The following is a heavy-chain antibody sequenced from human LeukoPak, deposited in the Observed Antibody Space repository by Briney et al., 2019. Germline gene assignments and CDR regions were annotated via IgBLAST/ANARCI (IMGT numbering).Heavy chain of an antibody. CDR3: AKDGGGSGWFDP. J-gene: IGHJ5*02. CDR2: ISWNSGSI. V-gene: IGHV3-9*01. D-gene: IGHD4-23*01. Sequence: PGRSLRLSCAASGFTFDDYAMHWVRQAPGKGLGWVSGISWNSGSIGYADSVKGRLTISRDNAKNSLYLQMNSLRAEDTALYYCAKDGGGSGWFDPWGQGTLVTVSS. CDR1: GFTFDDYA.